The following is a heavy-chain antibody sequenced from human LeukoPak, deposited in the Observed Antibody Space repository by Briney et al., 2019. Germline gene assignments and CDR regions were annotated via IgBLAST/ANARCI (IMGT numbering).Heavy chain of an antibody. D-gene: IGHD3-10*01. J-gene: IGHJ4*02. CDR1: GYTLTSYG. CDR2: ISAYNGNT. V-gene: IGHV1-18*01. Sequence: ASVKVSCKASGYTLTSYGISWVRQAPGQGLEWMGWISAYNGNTNYAQKLQGRVTMTTDTSTSTAYMELRSLRSDDTAVYYCARHGITMVRGVNFGLDYWGQGTLVTVSS. CDR3: ARHGITMVRGVNFGLDY.